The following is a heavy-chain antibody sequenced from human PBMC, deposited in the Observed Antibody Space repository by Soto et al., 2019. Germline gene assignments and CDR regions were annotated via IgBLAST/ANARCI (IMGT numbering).Heavy chain of an antibody. V-gene: IGHV1-3*01. CDR3: ARGIEQGLYFHYYGMDV. CDR2: INAGNGNT. CDR1: GYTFTGYA. D-gene: IGHD6-19*01. Sequence: ASVKVSCKASGYTFTGYAMHWVRQAPGQRLEWMGWINAGNGNTKYSQKFQGGVTITRDTSASTAYMELSSLRSEDTAVYYCARGIEQGLYFHYYGMDVWGQGTTVTVSS. J-gene: IGHJ6*02.